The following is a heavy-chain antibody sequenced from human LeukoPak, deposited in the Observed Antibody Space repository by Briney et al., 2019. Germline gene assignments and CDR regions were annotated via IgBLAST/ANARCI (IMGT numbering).Heavy chain of an antibody. CDR1: GFTFSTYW. CDR2: IKGDGSST. CDR3: ARASTTVPNLLDH. V-gene: IGHV3-74*01. J-gene: IGHJ4*02. Sequence: AGGSLRLSCAASGFTFSTYWMHWVRQAPGKGLVWVARIKGDGSSTIYADSVKGRFTISRDNSKKTLYLQTSSLRAEDTAVYYCARASTTVPNLLDHWGRGTLVTVSS. D-gene: IGHD4-17*01.